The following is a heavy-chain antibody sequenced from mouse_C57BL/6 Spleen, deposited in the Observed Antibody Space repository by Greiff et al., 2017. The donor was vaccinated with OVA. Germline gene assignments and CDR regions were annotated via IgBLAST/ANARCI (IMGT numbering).Heavy chain of an antibody. CDR2: IYPGDGDT. CDR1: GYAFSSSW. V-gene: IGHV1-82*01. CDR3: AGNFYFDY. D-gene: IGHD2-1*01. J-gene: IGHJ2*01. Sequence: VKLMESGPELVKPGASVKISCKASGYAFSSSWMNWVKQRPGKGLEWIGRIYPGDGDTNYNGKFKGKATLTADKSSSTAYMQLSSLTSEDSAVYFCAGNFYFDYWGQGTTLTVSS.